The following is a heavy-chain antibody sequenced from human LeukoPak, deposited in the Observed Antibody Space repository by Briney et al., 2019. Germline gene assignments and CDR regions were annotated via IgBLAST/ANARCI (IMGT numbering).Heavy chain of an antibody. CDR1: GFTFSDYA. V-gene: IGHV3-23*01. Sequence: PGGSLRLSCTASGFTFSDYAMTWVRQAPGKGLECVSVITNSGGSADYADSVKGRFTISRDNSKNTLFLQINSLRVEDTAIYYYATGPLGSCSGGTCYPFDYWGRGSLVTVSS. CDR2: ITNSGGSA. CDR3: ATGPLGSCSGGTCYPFDY. J-gene: IGHJ4*02. D-gene: IGHD2-15*01.